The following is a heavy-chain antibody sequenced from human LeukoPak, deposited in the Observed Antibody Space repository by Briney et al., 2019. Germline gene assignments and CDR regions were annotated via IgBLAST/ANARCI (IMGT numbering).Heavy chain of an antibody. CDR2: IYHSGST. J-gene: IGHJ6*02. CDR3: ARGALNCTNGVCSHPYYYYGMDV. Sequence: SETLSLTCTVSGGSISSYYWSWIRQPPGKRLEWIGYIYHSGSTNYNPSLKSRVTISVDTSKNQFSLKLSSVTAADTAVYYCARGALNCTNGVCSHPYYYYGMDVWGQGTTVTVSS. CDR1: GGSISSYY. D-gene: IGHD2-8*01. V-gene: IGHV4-59*12.